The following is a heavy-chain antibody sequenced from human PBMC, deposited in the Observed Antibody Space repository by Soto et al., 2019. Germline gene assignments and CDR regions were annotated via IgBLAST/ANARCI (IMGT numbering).Heavy chain of an antibody. CDR2: ISIYNGNT. CDR3: ARSPMAPAAVDF. J-gene: IGHJ4*02. D-gene: IGHD6-13*01. Sequence: ASVKVSYKASGYTFTSHGFTWVRQAPGQGLEWMGWISIYNGNTHYAQKFQGRLTLTTDTSTSTAYMELRSLTSDDTAVYFCARSPMAPAAVDFWGQGTLVTVSS. CDR1: GYTFTSHG. V-gene: IGHV1-18*04.